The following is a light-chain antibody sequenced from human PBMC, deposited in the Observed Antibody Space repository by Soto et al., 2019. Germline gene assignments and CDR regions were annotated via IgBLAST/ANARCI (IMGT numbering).Light chain of an antibody. CDR3: QQYDNWPPWT. CDR1: QSVGTN. Sequence: EIVMTQSPATLSVSPGERATLSCRASQSVGTNLAWYQQKPGQAPILIIYGASTRAAGVPARLSGSGSGTEFTLNSSSLQSEDLVVYSCQQYDNWPPWTFGQGTKVE. J-gene: IGKJ1*01. V-gene: IGKV3-15*01. CDR2: GAS.